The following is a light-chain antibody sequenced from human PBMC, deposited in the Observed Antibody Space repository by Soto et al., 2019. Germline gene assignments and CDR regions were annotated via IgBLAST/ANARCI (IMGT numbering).Light chain of an antibody. CDR3: QSYDSSQSGVV. CDR1: SSNIGARYD. CDR2: DDI. Sequence: QSVLTQPPSVSGAPGQRVTISCTGSSSNIGARYDVHWYQQLPGTAPKLLIYDDINRPSGVPDRFSGSKSGTSASLAIAGLQGEDEGEYYCQSYDSSQSGVVFGGGTKLTVL. V-gene: IGLV1-40*01. J-gene: IGLJ2*01.